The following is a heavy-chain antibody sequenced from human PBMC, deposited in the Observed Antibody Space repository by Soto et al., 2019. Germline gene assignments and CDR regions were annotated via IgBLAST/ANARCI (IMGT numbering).Heavy chain of an antibody. CDR1: GYTFTDYF. Sequence: QVQLVQSGAEVKKPGASVKVSCKTSGYTFTDYFIHWVRQAPGQGLEWVGMIQPISGANGYAQKLQGRVTMPRDTTTPTINIELGSLISDDTALYDCVRGYCTPDICSGDFQYWGQGTLVTVSS. CDR2: IQPISGAN. V-gene: IGHV1-46*01. D-gene: IGHD2-8*01. J-gene: IGHJ1*01. CDR3: VRGYCTPDICSGDFQY.